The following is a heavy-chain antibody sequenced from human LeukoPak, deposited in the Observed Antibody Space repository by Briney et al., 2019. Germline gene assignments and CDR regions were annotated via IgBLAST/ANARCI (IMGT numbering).Heavy chain of an antibody. J-gene: IGHJ6*02. D-gene: IGHD4-23*01. Sequence: GGSLRLSCAASGFTFSSYWMHWVRQAPGKGLEWVAVIPYDGSNKYYADSVKGRFTISRDNSKNTLYLQMNSLRAEDTAVYYCARSTVASQFFYYYGMDVWGQGTTVTDSS. V-gene: IGHV3-30-3*01. CDR3: ARSTVASQFFYYYGMDV. CDR1: GFTFSSYW. CDR2: IPYDGSNK.